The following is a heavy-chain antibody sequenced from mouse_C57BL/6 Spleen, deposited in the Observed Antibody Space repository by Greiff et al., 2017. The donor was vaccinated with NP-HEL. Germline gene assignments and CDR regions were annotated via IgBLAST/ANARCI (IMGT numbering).Heavy chain of an antibody. CDR2: INPNNGGT. CDR1: GYTFTDYY. D-gene: IGHD5-1*01. CDR3: ASETYLYAMDY. V-gene: IGHV1-26*01. J-gene: IGHJ4*01. Sequence: VQLQQSGPELVKPGASVKISCKASGYTFTDYYMNWVKQSHGKSLEWIGDINPNNGGTSYNQKFKGKATLTVDKSSSTAYMELRSLTSEDSAVYYCASETYLYAMDYWGQGTSVTVSS.